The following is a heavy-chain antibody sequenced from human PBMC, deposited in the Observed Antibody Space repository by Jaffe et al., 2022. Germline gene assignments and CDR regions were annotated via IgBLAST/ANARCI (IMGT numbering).Heavy chain of an antibody. J-gene: IGHJ5*02. Sequence: QVQLVQSGAEVKKPGASVKVSCKASGYTFTSYAMHWVRQAPGQRLEWMGWINAGNGNTKYSQKFQGRVTITRDTSASTAYMELSSLRSEDTAVYYCARDRLLGGNWFDPWGQGTLVTVSS. CDR3: ARDRLLGGNWFDP. CDR2: INAGNGNT. V-gene: IGHV1-3*01. CDR1: GYTFTSYA. D-gene: IGHD3-22*01.